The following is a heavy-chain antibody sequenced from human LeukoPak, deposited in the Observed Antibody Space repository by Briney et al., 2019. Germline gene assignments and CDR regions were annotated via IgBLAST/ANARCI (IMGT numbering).Heavy chain of an antibody. J-gene: IGHJ4*02. V-gene: IGHV3-53*01. CDR3: ARYYYDSSGYYYYFDY. Sequence: GGSLRLSCAASGFTVSSNYMSWVRQAPGKGLEWVSFIYRGGSTYYADSVKGRFTISKDNSKNTLYLQMNSLRAEDTAVYYCARYYYDSSGYYYYFDYWGQGTLVTVSS. CDR1: GFTVSSNY. D-gene: IGHD3-22*01. CDR2: IYRGGST.